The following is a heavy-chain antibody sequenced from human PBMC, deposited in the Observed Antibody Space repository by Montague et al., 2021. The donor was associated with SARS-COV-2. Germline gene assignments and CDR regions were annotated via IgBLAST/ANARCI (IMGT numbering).Heavy chain of an antibody. J-gene: IGHJ5*01. Sequence: SETLSLTCAVSGGSLSTPHYWSWVRQPPGKGLEWIGEVHHSGNANYNASFNGRATISVDKSKNQFSLTLTSVTAADTAVYYCARDRGRYFDSGSYNWLDSWGQGTLVTVSS. CDR2: VHHSGNA. D-gene: IGHD3-10*01. V-gene: IGHV4-4*02. CDR1: GGSLSTPHY. CDR3: ARDRGRYFDSGSYNWLDS.